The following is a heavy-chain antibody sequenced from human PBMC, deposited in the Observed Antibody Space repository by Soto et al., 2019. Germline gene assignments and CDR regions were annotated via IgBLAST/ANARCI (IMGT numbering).Heavy chain of an antibody. V-gene: IGHV4-59*01. J-gene: IGHJ4*02. Sequence: KASETLSLTCTVSGGSISSYYWSWIQQPPGKGLEWIGYIYYSGSTNYNPSLKSRVTISVDTSKNQFSLKLTSVTPADTAVYYCARDNGYSYGYNLDHWGQGTLVTV. CDR2: IYYSGST. D-gene: IGHD5-18*01. CDR1: GGSISSYY. CDR3: ARDNGYSYGYNLDH.